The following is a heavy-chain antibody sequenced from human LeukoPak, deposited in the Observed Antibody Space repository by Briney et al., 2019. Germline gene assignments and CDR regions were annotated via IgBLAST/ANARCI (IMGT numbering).Heavy chain of an antibody. CDR3: AKQYKSYSYYYYMDV. J-gene: IGHJ6*03. Sequence: GGSLRLSWAASGFTFSSYVMSWVRQAPGKGLEWVSGIRGSGGTTYYADSVKGRFTISRDNSKNTLYLQMNSLRAEDTAVYYSAKQYKSYSYYYYMDVRGKGTTVTVSS. D-gene: IGHD1-1*01. V-gene: IGHV3-23*01. CDR1: GFTFSSYV. CDR2: IRGSGGTT.